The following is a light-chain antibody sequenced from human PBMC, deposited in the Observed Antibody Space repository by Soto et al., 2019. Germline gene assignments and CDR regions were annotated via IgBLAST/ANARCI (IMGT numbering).Light chain of an antibody. CDR2: DAS. V-gene: IGKV3-11*01. J-gene: IGKJ1*01. Sequence: EIVLTQSPATLSLSPGERATLSCRASQSVSSFLAWYQQKPGQAPRLLISDASNRATGIPGRFSGSGSGTDFSLTTSSLEPSDFAVYYCQQRSNWPWTFGQGTKVEIK. CDR3: QQRSNWPWT. CDR1: QSVSSF.